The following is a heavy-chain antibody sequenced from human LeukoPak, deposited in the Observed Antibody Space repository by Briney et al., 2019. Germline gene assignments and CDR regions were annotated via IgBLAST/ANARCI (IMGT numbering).Heavy chain of an antibody. Sequence: SETLSLTCSVSDDAISSYYWSWIRQPPGKGLEWIGYIYYSGSTNYNPSLKSRVTISVDTSKNQFSLKLSSVTAADTAVYYCAREGYDGHFDYWGQGTLVTVSS. CDR3: AREGYDGHFDY. V-gene: IGHV4-59*12. CDR1: DDAISSYY. CDR2: IYYSGST. J-gene: IGHJ4*02. D-gene: IGHD1-1*01.